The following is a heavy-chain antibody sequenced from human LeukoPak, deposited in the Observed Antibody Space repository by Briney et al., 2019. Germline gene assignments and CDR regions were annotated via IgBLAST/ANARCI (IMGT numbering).Heavy chain of an antibody. D-gene: IGHD2-15*01. CDR1: GYTFTGYY. CDR2: INPNSGGT. V-gene: IGHV1-2*02. Sequence: ASVKVSCKASGYTFTGYYMHWVRQAPEQGLEWMGWINPNSGGTNYAQKFQGRVTMTRDTSISTAYMELSRLRSDDTAVYYCARVDCSGGSCYFDYWGQGTLVTVSS. J-gene: IGHJ4*02. CDR3: ARVDCSGGSCYFDY.